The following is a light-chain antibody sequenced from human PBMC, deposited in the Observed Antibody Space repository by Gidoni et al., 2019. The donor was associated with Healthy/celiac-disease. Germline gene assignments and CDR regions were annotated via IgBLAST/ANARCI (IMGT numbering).Light chain of an antibody. J-gene: IGKJ1*01. CDR2: AAS. CDR3: QQSYSSPQT. V-gene: IGKV1-39*01. Sequence: DIQMTQSPSALSASVGDRVTITCRASQSVSSYLNWYQQKPGKAPNLLIYAASSLQTGVPSRFRGSGSARDFTLTISSLQPEDFATYYCQQSYSSPQTFGQGTKVEIK. CDR1: QSVSSY.